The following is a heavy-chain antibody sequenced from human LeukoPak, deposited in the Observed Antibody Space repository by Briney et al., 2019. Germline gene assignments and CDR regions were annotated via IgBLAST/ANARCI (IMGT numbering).Heavy chain of an antibody. CDR3: ARSCITMVRGVINSYYFDY. CDR2: IHTSGST. J-gene: IGHJ4*02. D-gene: IGHD3-10*01. V-gene: IGHV4-4*07. Sequence: SETLSLTCTVSGVSISSYYWSWIRQPAGKGLEWIGRIHTSGSTNYNPSLKSRVTMSVDTSKNQFPLKLSSVTAADTAVYYCARSCITMVRGVINSYYFDYWGQGTLVTVSS. CDR1: GVSISSYY.